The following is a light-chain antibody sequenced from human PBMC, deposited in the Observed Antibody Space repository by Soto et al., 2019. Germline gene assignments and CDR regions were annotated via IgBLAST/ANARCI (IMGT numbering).Light chain of an antibody. Sequence: EIVLTQSPGTLSLSPGERATLSCRASQSIRSNYLAWYQQKPGQAPRFLIYGASSRATGIPDRFSGSGSGTDFTLTISRLEPEDFAVYYCQQYGSSPRTFGQGTKVDI. V-gene: IGKV3-20*01. CDR2: GAS. J-gene: IGKJ1*01. CDR1: QSIRSNY. CDR3: QQYGSSPRT.